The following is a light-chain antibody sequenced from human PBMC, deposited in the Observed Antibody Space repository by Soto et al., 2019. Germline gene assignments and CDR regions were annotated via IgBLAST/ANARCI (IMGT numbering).Light chain of an antibody. Sequence: DIQMTQSPSTLSASVGDRVTITCRASQSINSWLAWYQQKPGKAPKLLIYKASGLESGVPSKFSGSGSGTEFTLTISSLQPEDFATYYCQQYNTYPWTFGQGTKVEIK. CDR3: QQYNTYPWT. J-gene: IGKJ1*01. CDR2: KAS. CDR1: QSINSW. V-gene: IGKV1-5*03.